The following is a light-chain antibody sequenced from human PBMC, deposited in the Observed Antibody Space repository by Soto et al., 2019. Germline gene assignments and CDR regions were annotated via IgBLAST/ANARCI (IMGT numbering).Light chain of an antibody. CDR2: VNSDGSH. CDR1: SGHNTYA. Sequence: QAVLTQSPSASASLGASVKLTCTLSSGHNTYAIAWHQQQPDKGPRYLMKVNSDGSHIKGDGIPDRFSGSSSGAERHLTISSLQSEDEADYYCQTWATGIQGLFGTGTKVTVL. V-gene: IGLV4-69*01. CDR3: QTWATGIQGL. J-gene: IGLJ1*01.